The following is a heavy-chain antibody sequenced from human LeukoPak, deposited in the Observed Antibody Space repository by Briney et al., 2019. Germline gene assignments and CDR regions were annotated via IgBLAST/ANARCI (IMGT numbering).Heavy chain of an antibody. D-gene: IGHD1-26*01. CDR2: ITPIFGTT. V-gene: IGHV1-69*13. J-gene: IGHJ4*02. CDR1: GGTFSSHV. CDR3: ASGSLVGAPNYFDY. Sequence: SVKVSCKASGGTFSSHVISWVRQAPGQGLEWMGGITPIFGTTNYAQNFQGRVTITADESTSTAYMELSSLRSEDTAVYYCASGSLVGAPNYFDYWGQGTLVTVSS.